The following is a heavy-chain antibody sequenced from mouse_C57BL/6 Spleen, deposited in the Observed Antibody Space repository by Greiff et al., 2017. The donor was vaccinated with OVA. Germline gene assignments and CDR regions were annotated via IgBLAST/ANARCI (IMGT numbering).Heavy chain of an antibody. Sequence: DVQLVESGGGLVKPGGSLKLSCAASGFTFSSYTMSWVRQTPEKRLEWVATISGGGGNTYYPDSVKGRFTISRDNAKNTLYLQMSSLRSEDTALYYCARQSWLRPRDFDYWGQGTTLTVSS. J-gene: IGHJ2*01. CDR2: ISGGGGNT. CDR1: GFTFSSYT. D-gene: IGHD3-2*02. CDR3: ARQSWLRPRDFDY. V-gene: IGHV5-9*01.